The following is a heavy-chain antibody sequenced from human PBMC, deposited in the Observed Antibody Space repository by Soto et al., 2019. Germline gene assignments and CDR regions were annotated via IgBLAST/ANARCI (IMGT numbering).Heavy chain of an antibody. CDR3: ARDQLAVDTAMALDY. V-gene: IGHV3-30-3*01. CDR2: ISYDGSNK. J-gene: IGHJ4*02. Sequence: GGSLRLSCVASGFTFSSYAMHWVRQAPGKGLEWVAVISYDGSNKYYADSVKGRFTISRDNSKNTLYLQMNSLRAEDTAVYYCARDQLAVDTAMALDYWGQGTLVTVSS. CDR1: GFTFSSYA. D-gene: IGHD5-18*01.